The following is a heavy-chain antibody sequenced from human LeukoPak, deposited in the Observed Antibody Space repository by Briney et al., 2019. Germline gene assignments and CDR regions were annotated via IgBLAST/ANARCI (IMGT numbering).Heavy chain of an antibody. CDR1: GYSISSGSY. J-gene: IGHJ3*02. CDR3: ARDREEVTMIVVVIDAFDI. CDR2: ISSSSSYI. V-gene: IGHV3-21*01. D-gene: IGHD3-22*01. Sequence: ETLSLTCTVSGYSISSGSYWGWIRQPPGKGLEWVSSISSSSSYIYYADSVKGRFTISRDNAKNSLYLQMNSLRAEDTAVYYCARDREEVTMIVVVIDAFDIWGQGTMVTVSS.